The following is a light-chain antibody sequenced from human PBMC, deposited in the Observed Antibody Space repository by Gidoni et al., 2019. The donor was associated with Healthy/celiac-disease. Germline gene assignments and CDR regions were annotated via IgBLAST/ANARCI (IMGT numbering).Light chain of an antibody. CDR3: QSYDSSLSGVV. V-gene: IGLV1-40*01. Sequence: QSVLTQPPSVSGAPGQRVTISCTGSSSTIGAGYDVHWYHQLPGTAPKPLIYGHSNRPSGVPDRFSGSKSGTSASLAITGLQAEDEADYYCQSYDSSLSGVVFGGGTKLTVL. J-gene: IGLJ2*01. CDR2: GHS. CDR1: SSTIGAGYD.